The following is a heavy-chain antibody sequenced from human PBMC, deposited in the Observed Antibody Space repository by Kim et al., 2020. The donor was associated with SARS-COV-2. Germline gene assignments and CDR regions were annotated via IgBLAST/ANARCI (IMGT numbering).Heavy chain of an antibody. D-gene: IGHD2-15*01. Sequence: SETLSLTCTVSGASISNVNYYWGWIRQTPGKGLEWIGSMYYTGDTSYNPSLKSRVTISVDSAKNYFSLRLDSVTAADTAVYYCATTPFTLVGFYFDYWGQGVLVTVSS. V-gene: IGHV4-39*02. CDR3: ATTPFTLVGFYFDY. CDR2: MYYTGDT. J-gene: IGHJ4*02. CDR1: GASISNVNYY.